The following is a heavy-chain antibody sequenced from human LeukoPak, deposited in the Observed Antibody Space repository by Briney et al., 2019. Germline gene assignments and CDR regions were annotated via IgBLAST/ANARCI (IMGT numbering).Heavy chain of an antibody. CDR1: GFTFNDHY. CDR2: ISPRSTTI. D-gene: IGHD4-17*01. CDR3: AREAYGGYVDDFYYYYYMDV. J-gene: IGHJ6*03. V-gene: IGHV3-11*04. Sequence: GGSLKLSCAASGFTFNDHYMTWIRQAPGKGLEWVSYISPRSTTIYYADSVKGRFTISRDNAKNSLYLQMNSLGAEDTAVYYCAREAYGGYVDDFYYYYYMDVWDKVTTVSVSS.